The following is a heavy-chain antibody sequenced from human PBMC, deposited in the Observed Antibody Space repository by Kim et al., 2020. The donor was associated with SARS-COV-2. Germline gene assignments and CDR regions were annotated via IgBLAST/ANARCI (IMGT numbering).Heavy chain of an antibody. CDR3: ARAYYYGSGSYYSLDDAFDI. V-gene: IGHV3-30*07. J-gene: IGHJ3*02. Sequence: RFTISRDNSKNTLYLQMNSLRAEDTAVYYCARAYYYGSGSYYSLDDAFDIWGQGTMVTVSS. D-gene: IGHD3-10*01.